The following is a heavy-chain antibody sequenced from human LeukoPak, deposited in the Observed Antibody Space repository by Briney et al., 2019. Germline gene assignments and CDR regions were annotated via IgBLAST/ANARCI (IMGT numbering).Heavy chain of an antibody. CDR2: MNPNSGNT. V-gene: IGHV1-8*01. CDR1: GYTFTSYD. J-gene: IGHJ4*02. CDR3: AKRGVVIRVILVGFHKEANYFDS. D-gene: IGHD2-21*01. Sequence: ASVKVSCKASGYTFTSYDINWVRQATGQGLEWMGWMNPNSGNTGYAQKFQGRVTMTRNTSISTAYMELSSLRAEDTAVYFCAKRGVVIRVILVGFHKEANYFDSWGQGALVTVSS.